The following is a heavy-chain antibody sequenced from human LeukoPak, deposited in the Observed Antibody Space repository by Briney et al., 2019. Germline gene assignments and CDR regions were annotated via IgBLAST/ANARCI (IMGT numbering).Heavy chain of an antibody. CDR1: GGSFSGYY. V-gene: IGHV4-34*01. D-gene: IGHD1-14*01. Sequence: PSETLSLTCAVYGGSFSGYYWSWIRQPPGKGLEWIGEINHSGSTNYNPSLKSRVTISVDTSKNQFSLKLSSVTAADTAVYYCARGLGPSGSWGQGTLVTVSS. CDR2: INHSGST. J-gene: IGHJ5*02. CDR3: ARGLGPSGS.